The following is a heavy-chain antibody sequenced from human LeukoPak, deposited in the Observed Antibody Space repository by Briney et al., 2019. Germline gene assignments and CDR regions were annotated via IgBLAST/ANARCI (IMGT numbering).Heavy chain of an antibody. CDR2: IYPGDSDT. J-gene: IGHJ4*02. CDR1: GSFFTSYW. Sequence: GASLQFSCKCAGSFFTSYWIGGGRQLPGKGLEWMGIIYPGDSDTRYSPSFQGQVTISADKSISTAYLQWSSLKASDTAMYYCARQSGRQLWFDYWGQGTLVTVSS. V-gene: IGHV5-51*01. D-gene: IGHD5-18*01. CDR3: ARQSGRQLWFDY.